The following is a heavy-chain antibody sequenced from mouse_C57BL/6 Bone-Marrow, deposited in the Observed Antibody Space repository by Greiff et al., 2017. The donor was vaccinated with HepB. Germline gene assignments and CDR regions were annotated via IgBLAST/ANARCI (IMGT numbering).Heavy chain of an antibody. D-gene: IGHD1-1*01. V-gene: IGHV7-1*01. Sequence: EVKLQESGGGLVQSGRSLRLSCATSGFTFSDFYMEWVRQAPGKGLEWIAASRNKANDYTTEYSASVKGRFIVSRDTSQSILYLQMNDLRAEDTAIYYGARASYSPWYFDVWGTGTTVTVSS. CDR1: GFTFSDFY. CDR2: SRNKANDYTT. CDR3: ARASYSPWYFDV. J-gene: IGHJ1*03.